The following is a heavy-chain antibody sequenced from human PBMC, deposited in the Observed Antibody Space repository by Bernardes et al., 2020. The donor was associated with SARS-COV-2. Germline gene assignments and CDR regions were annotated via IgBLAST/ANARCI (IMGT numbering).Heavy chain of an antibody. CDR2: ISSSGSYI. V-gene: IGHV3-11*06. J-gene: IGHJ6*02. CDR1: GFTFGDYY. D-gene: IGHD6-19*01. CDR3: ARDQWRPDYYYGLDV. Sequence: GGSLRLSCTASGFTFGDYYMSWIRQAPGKGLEWISYISSSGSYIDYADSVKGRFTISRDNARNSLYLQMKSLRAEDTAVYYCARDQWRPDYYYGLDVWGQGTKVTVS.